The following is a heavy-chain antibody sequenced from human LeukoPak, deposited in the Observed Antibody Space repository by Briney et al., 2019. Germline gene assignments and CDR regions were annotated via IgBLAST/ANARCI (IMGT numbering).Heavy chain of an antibody. J-gene: IGHJ3*02. CDR1: GFTFSSYN. V-gene: IGHV3-21*01. Sequence: PGGSLRLSCAASGFTFSSYNMNWVRQTPGKGLEWVSSISSGSSFIYYADSVKGRFTISRDNAKNSLYLQMNSLRAEDTAVYYCARDVLIAADGVIRLDASDIWGQGTVVTVSS. D-gene: IGHD6-13*01. CDR3: ARDVLIAADGVIRLDASDI. CDR2: ISSGSSFI.